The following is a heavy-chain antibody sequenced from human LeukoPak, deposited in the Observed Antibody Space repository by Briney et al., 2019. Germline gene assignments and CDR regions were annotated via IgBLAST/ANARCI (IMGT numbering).Heavy chain of an antibody. CDR2: INTNTGNP. J-gene: IGHJ4*02. CDR1: GYTFTTYD. CDR3: ARSLFRVVAAIDY. V-gene: IGHV7-4-1*02. Sequence: ASVKVSCKASGYTFTTYDINWVRQAPGQGLEWMGWINTNTGNPTYAQGFTGRFVFSLDTSVSTAYLQISSLKAEDTAVYYCARSLFRVVAAIDYWGQGTLVTVSS. D-gene: IGHD2-15*01.